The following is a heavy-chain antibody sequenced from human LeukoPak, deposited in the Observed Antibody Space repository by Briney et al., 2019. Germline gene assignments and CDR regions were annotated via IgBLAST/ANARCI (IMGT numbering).Heavy chain of an antibody. Sequence: GASVKVSCTASGYTFTSYGFTWVRQAPGPGLEWMGWISGYNGNTYYAQNVQGRVTMTTDTSTSTAFMELRSLRSDDTAVYYCARGSQLWSLFYFDYWGQGTLVTVSS. CDR2: ISGYNGNT. J-gene: IGHJ4*02. CDR3: ARGSQLWSLFYFDY. CDR1: GYTFTSYG. V-gene: IGHV1-18*01. D-gene: IGHD5-18*01.